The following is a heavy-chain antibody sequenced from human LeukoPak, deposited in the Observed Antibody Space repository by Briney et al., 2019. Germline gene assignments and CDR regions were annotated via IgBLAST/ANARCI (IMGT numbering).Heavy chain of an antibody. CDR2: ISWNSGSI. J-gene: IGHJ4*02. CDR3: AKEERDNDSSSFDY. V-gene: IGHV3-9*01. D-gene: IGHD6-6*01. Sequence: PGGSLRLSCAASGFTFDHYAMHWVRQAPGKGLEWVSGISWNSGSIGYADSVKGRFTISRDNAKNSLYLQMNSLRAEDTALYYCAKEERDNDSSSFDYWGQGTLVTVSS. CDR1: GFTFDHYA.